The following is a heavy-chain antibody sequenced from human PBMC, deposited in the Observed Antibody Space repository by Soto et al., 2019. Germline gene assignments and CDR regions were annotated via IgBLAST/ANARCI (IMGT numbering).Heavy chain of an antibody. V-gene: IGHV3-7*05. D-gene: IGHD3-3*01. CDR3: ARFGPEAWSGYSDLDY. CDR2: IKQDGSEK. J-gene: IGHJ4*02. CDR1: GFTFSSYW. Sequence: PGGSLRLSCAASGFTFSSYWMSWVRQAPGKGLEWVANIKQDGSEKYYVDSVKGRFTISRDNAKNSLYLQMNSLRAEDTAVYYCARFGPEAWSGYSDLDYWGQGTLVTVSS.